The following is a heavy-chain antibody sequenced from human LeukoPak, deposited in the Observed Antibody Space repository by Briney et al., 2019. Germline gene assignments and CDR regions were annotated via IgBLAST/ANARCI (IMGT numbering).Heavy chain of an antibody. CDR1: GGSISSYY. CDR2: IYYSGST. D-gene: IGHD6-19*01. CDR3: ARGAVAGTRLYYYYYGMDV. V-gene: IGHV4-59*12. Sequence: SETLSLTCTVSGGSISSYYWSWIRQPPGKGPEWIGYIYYSGSTNYNPSLKSRVTISVDTSKNQFSLKLSSVTAADTAVYYCARGAVAGTRLYYYYYGMDVWGQGTTVTVSS. J-gene: IGHJ6*02.